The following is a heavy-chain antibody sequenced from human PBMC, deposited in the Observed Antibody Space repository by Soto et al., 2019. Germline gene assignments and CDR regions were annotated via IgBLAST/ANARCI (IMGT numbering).Heavy chain of an antibody. CDR3: ARAESTVTTNCHYSMDG. J-gene: IGHJ6*03. Sequence: GGTLRLSCAASGYTLSTYHMNWVRHAPGKRQQWVPYIHCCGGSIYYAESVQGRFTISRDQAKNTLYLQINIMRVEDTAVYCFARAESTVTTNCHYSMDGSGRGPRITVSS. D-gene: IGHD4-17*01. CDR1: GYTLSTYH. CDR2: IHCCGGSI. V-gene: IGHV3-48*03.